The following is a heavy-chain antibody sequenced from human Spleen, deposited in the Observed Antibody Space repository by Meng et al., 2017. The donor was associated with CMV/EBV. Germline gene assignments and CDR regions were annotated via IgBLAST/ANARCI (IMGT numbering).Heavy chain of an antibody. CDR1: GFTFRIYA. CDR2: TSGSGVST. J-gene: IGHJ6*02. Sequence: GVSLRLSCASSGFTFRIYAMTWVRQAPGKGLEWVSGTSGSGVSTYYADSVKGRFTISRDNSNNTLYLQMNSLRAEDTAVYYCAKGGGNYPTNGMDVWGQGTTVTVSS. V-gene: IGHV3-23*01. CDR3: AKGGGNYPTNGMDV. D-gene: IGHD4-11*01.